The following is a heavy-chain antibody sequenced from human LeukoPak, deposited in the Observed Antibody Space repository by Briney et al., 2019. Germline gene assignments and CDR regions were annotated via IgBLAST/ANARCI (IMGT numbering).Heavy chain of an antibody. J-gene: IGHJ4*02. CDR3: ANPRYDSSGYYYVD. V-gene: IGHV1-3*01. CDR1: GYTFTDYT. D-gene: IGHD3-22*01. Sequence: APVKVSCKASGYTFTDYTMHWLRPAPGQRLDWMGWINGGSGNTKYSPEFQGRVTITRDTSASTAYMELSSLRSEDTAVYYCANPRYDSSGYYYVDWGQGTLVTVSS. CDR2: INGGSGNT.